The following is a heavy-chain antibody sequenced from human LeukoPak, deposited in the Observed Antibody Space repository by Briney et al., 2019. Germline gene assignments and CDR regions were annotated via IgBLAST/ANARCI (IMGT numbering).Heavy chain of an antibody. CDR1: GFTFSSYS. J-gene: IGHJ5*02. D-gene: IGHD2-2*01. CDR2: ISSSSSYI. Sequence: GGSLRLSCAASGFTFSSYSMNWVRQAPGKGLEWVSSISSSSSYIYYADSVKGRFTISRDNAKNSLYLQMNSLRAEDTAVYYCARELVVPAAAWFDPWGQGTLVTVPS. V-gene: IGHV3-21*01. CDR3: ARELVVPAAAWFDP.